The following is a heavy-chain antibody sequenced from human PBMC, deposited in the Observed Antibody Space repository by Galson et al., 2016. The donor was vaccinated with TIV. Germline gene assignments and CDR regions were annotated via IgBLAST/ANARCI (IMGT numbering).Heavy chain of an antibody. CDR1: GITVSDNF. J-gene: IGHJ6*02. CDR2: IHDDGST. D-gene: IGHD1-26*01. V-gene: IGHV3-66*02. CDR3: ARERRHCGNECFLRYYFGMDG. Sequence: SLRLSCAASGITVSDNFLTWVRQAPGRGLEWVSIIHDDGSTHYANSVKGRFTISRDNSKNTLYLHMNNLRPEDTAVYYCARERRHCGNECFLRYYFGMDGWGQGTTVTVSS.